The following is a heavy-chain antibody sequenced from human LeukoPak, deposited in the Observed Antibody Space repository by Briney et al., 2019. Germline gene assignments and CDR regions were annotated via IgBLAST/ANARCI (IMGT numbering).Heavy chain of an antibody. V-gene: IGHV1-24*01. D-gene: IGHD1-26*01. J-gene: IGHJ4*02. CDR2: FDPEDGET. CDR1: GYTLTELS. CDR3: ATDPLGGSYSSAGYYSDY. Sequence: ASVKVSCKVSGYTLTELSMHWVRQAPGKGLEWMGGFDPEDGETIYAQKFQGRVTMTEDTSTDTAYMELSSLRSEDTAVYYCATDPLGGSYSSAGYYSDYWGQGTLVTVSS.